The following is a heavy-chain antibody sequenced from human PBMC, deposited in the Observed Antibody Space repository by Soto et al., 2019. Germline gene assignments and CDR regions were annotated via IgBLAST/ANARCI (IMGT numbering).Heavy chain of an antibody. J-gene: IGHJ1*01. Sequence: QVQLVQSGAEVKKPGASVKVSCKASGYTFTGYYMHWVRQAPGQGLEWMGWINPNSGGTNYAQKLQGRVTMTTDTSTSTAYMELRSLRSDDTAVYYCARVGTVQDPRAFQHWGQGTLVTVSS. CDR2: INPNSGGT. V-gene: IGHV1-2*02. CDR3: ARVGTVQDPRAFQH. D-gene: IGHD7-27*01. CDR1: GYTFTGYY.